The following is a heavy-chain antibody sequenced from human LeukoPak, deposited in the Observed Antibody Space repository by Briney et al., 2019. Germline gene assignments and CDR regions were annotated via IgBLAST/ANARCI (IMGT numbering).Heavy chain of an antibody. D-gene: IGHD5-12*01. Sequence: ASVKVSYKASGYTFTGYYMHWVRQAPGQGLEWMGWINPNSGGTNYAQKFQGRVTMTRDTSISTAYMELSRLRSDDTAVYYCAREGAGYSGSELFDYWGQGTLVTVSS. J-gene: IGHJ4*02. CDR1: GYTFTGYY. CDR3: AREGAGYSGSELFDY. CDR2: INPNSGGT. V-gene: IGHV1-2*02.